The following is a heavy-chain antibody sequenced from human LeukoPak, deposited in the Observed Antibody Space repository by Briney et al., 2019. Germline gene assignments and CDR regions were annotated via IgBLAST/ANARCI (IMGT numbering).Heavy chain of an antibody. CDR1: GGSISSGGEY. CDR3: AREPLPDWYFDL. Sequence: SETLSLTCTVSGGSISSGGEYWSWIRHLPGKGLEWIGYVYYSGSTYYNPSLESRITMSVDTSENQFSLKLTSVSAADRAVYYCAREPLPDWYFDLWGRGTLVTVSS. D-gene: IGHD1-14*01. V-gene: IGHV4-31*03. J-gene: IGHJ2*01. CDR2: VYYSGST.